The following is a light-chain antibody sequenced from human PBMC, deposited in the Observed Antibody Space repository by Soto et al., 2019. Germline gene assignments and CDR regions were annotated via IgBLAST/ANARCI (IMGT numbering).Light chain of an antibody. Sequence: SYVPTQPPSVSVAPGQTATITCGGDNIGSKIVHWYQHNPGQAPVLVVHDDDDRPSGIPERFSGSNSGQTATLTISRVEAGDEADYYCQVWVGPSERIFGGGTKLTVL. CDR1: NIGSKI. J-gene: IGLJ2*01. V-gene: IGLV3-21*02. CDR2: DDD. CDR3: QVWVGPSERI.